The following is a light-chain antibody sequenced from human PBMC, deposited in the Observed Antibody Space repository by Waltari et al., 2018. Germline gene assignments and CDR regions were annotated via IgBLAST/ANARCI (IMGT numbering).Light chain of an antibody. J-gene: IGKJ2*01. CDR1: QSVSSY. CDR3: QQRSNWPPYT. V-gene: IGKV3-11*01. Sequence: ELVLTQSPATLSLSPGERATLSCRASQSVSSYLAWHQQKPGQAPRLLIYDASNRATGIPARFSGSGSGTDFTLTISSLEPEDFAVYYCQQRSNWPPYTFGQGTKLEIK. CDR2: DAS.